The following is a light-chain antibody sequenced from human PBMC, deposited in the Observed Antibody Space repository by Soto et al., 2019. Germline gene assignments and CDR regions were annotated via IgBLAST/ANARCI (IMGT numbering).Light chain of an antibody. Sequence: QSVLTQPASVSGSPGQSITISCTGTSSDVGGFNYVSWYQHHPGKAPKLMIYDVTYRPSGVSNRFSGSKSGNTASLTISGLQAEDEAEYYCCSYTDSITLGFGGGTKLTVL. V-gene: IGLV2-14*03. CDR3: CSYTDSITLG. CDR2: DVT. J-gene: IGLJ2*01. CDR1: SSDVGGFNY.